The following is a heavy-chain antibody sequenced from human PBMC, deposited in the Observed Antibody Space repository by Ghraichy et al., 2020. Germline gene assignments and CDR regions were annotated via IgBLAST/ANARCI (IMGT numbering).Heavy chain of an antibody. D-gene: IGHD6-19*01. V-gene: IGHV3-9*03. CDR2: ISWNSGSI. Sequence: GGSLRLSCAASGFTFDDYAMHWVRQAPGKGLEWVSGISWNSGSIGYADSVKGRFTISRDNAKNSLYLQMNSLRAEDMALYYCAKGYTRGWQKSNFDYWGQGTLVTVSS. CDR3: AKGYTRGWQKSNFDY. J-gene: IGHJ4*02. CDR1: GFTFDDYA.